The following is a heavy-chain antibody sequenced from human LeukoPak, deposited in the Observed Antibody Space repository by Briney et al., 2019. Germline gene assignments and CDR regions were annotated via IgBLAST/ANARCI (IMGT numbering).Heavy chain of an antibody. J-gene: IGHJ6*01. V-gene: IGHV4-59*01. D-gene: IGHD3-3*01. CDR1: GGSISGYY. CDR2: IYYIGST. CDR3: ARDRRFNGMDV. Sequence: SETLPHTRTVSGGSISGYYWSWIRQPPGKGLEWIGDIYYIGSTNYNPSLKSRVTISVDTSKHQFSLNLSSVTAADTAVYYCARDRRFNGMDVWGERPTLTVSS.